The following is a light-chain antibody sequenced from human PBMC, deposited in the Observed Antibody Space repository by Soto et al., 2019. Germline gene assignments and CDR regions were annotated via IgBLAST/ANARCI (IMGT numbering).Light chain of an antibody. CDR3: QQYKIFLT. V-gene: IGKV1-5*01. J-gene: IGKJ1*01. Sequence: DIQITQYPSTLSASVLYILTLTCLASQTINNWLAWYQQKPGKPPKLLIYDASTLESGVPSRFSGSGSGTEFTLTISSLQPDDFASYYCQQYKIFLTFGQRTKADI. CDR2: DAS. CDR1: QTINNW.